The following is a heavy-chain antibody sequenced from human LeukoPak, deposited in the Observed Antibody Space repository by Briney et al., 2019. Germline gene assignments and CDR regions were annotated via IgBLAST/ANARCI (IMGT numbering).Heavy chain of an antibody. Sequence: SETLSLTCAVYGGSFSGYFWSWIRQPPGKGLEWIGEINHSGSTNYNPSLKSRVTISVDTSKNQFSLRLSSVTAADTAVYYCALTWGDYWGQGTLVTVSS. J-gene: IGHJ4*02. V-gene: IGHV4-34*01. CDR3: ALTWGDY. CDR2: INHSGST. CDR1: GGSFSGYF. D-gene: IGHD1-26*01.